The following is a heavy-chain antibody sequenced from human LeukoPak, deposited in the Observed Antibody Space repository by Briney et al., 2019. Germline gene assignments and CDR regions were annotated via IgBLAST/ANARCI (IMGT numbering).Heavy chain of an antibody. V-gene: IGHV3-74*01. Sequence: AGGSLRLSRAASGFTFSTYWMHWVRQAPGKGLVRVSRINSDGSSTIYADSVKGRFTISRDNAKNTLYLQMNSLRAEDTAVYYCARGGSPPEALGDAFDIWGQGTMVTVSS. J-gene: IGHJ3*02. D-gene: IGHD1-26*01. CDR2: INSDGSST. CDR3: ARGGSPPEALGDAFDI. CDR1: GFTFSTYW.